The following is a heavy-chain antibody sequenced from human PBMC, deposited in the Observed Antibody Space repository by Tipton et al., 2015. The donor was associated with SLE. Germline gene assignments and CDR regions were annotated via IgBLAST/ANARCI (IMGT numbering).Heavy chain of an antibody. V-gene: IGHV4-59*11. CDR3: ARGGAFWSGPTSYYYFFYYMDV. Sequence: TLSLTCTVSGGSISGHYWSWIRQPPGKGLEWIGYIYSSGSTNYNPSLESRVTISVDTSKNQFYLRLTSVTAADTAVYYCARGGAFWSGPTSYYYFFYYMDVWGKGTTVTVSS. CDR2: IYSSGST. D-gene: IGHD3-3*01. CDR1: GGSISGHY. J-gene: IGHJ6*03.